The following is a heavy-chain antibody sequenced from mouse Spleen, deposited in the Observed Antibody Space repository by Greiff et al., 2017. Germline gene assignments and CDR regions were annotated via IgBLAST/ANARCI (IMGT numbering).Heavy chain of an antibody. CDR3: ARKTMVHYFDY. CDR1: GYTFTSYW. D-gene: IGHD1-1*02. Sequence: QVQLQQPGAELVKPGASVKLSCKASGYTFTSYWMHWVKQRPGQGLEWIGMIHPNSGSTNYNEKFKSKATLTVDKSSSTAYMQLSSLTSEDSAVYYCARKTMVHYFDYWGQGTTLTVSS. J-gene: IGHJ2*01. V-gene: IGHV1-64*01. CDR2: IHPNSGST.